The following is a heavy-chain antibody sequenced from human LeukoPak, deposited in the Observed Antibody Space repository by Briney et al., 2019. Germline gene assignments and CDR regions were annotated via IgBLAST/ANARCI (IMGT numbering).Heavy chain of an antibody. CDR2: IYYSGST. D-gene: IGHD4-17*01. Sequence: SETLSLTCTVSGGSISSGNYYWSWIRQPPGKGLEWIGYIYYSGSTNYNPSLKSRVTISVDTSKNQFSLKLSSVTAADTAVYYCAREGVRDDYADYWGQGTLVTVSS. V-gene: IGHV4-30-4*01. J-gene: IGHJ4*02. CDR3: AREGVRDDYADY. CDR1: GGSISSGNYY.